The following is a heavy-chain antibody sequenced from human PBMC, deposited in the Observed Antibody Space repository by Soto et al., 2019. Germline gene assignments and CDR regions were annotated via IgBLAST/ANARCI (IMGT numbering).Heavy chain of an antibody. D-gene: IGHD2-2*01. CDR3: ARVGCSSTSCNYYYGMDV. Sequence: GESLKISCKATGYSFTNYWIGWVRQMPGKGLEWMGIIYPGDSDTRYSPSFQGQVTISADKSISTAYLQWSSLKASDTAMYYCARVGCSSTSCNYYYGMDVWGQGTTVTVSS. CDR1: GYSFTNYW. CDR2: IYPGDSDT. J-gene: IGHJ6*02. V-gene: IGHV5-51*01.